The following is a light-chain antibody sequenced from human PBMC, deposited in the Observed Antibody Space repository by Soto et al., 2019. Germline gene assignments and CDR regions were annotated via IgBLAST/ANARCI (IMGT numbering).Light chain of an antibody. CDR2: DVS. V-gene: IGLV2-14*01. J-gene: IGLJ1*01. CDR1: SSDVGGYNY. Sequence: QSVLTQPASVSGSPGQSITISCTGTSSDVGGYNYVSWYQQHPGKAPKFMIYDVSNRPSGVSTRFSGSKSGTTASLTISGLQAEDEADYYCQSYDCSLSGYVFVTGNKVTVL. CDR3: QSYDCSLSGYV.